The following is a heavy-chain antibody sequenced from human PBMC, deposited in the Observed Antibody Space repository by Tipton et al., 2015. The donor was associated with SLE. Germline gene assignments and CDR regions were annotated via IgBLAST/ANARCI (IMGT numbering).Heavy chain of an antibody. Sequence: VQLVQSGAEVKKPGESLIISCKASGYTFTSYWIGWVRQMPGKGLEWMGIIYPGDSDTRYSPSFQGQVTISADKSISTAYLQWSSLKASDTAMYFCARICNGIFGSEGDALDIWGQGTMVTVSS. D-gene: IGHD3-3*01. CDR3: ARICNGIFGSEGDALDI. J-gene: IGHJ3*02. V-gene: IGHV5-51*03. CDR2: IYPGDSDT. CDR1: GYTFTSYW.